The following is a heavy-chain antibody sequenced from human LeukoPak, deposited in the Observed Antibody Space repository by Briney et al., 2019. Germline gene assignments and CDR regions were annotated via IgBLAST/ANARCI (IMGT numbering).Heavy chain of an antibody. CDR1: GFNVRSNY. Sequence: GGSLRLSCAVSGFNVRSNYMTWVRQASGKGLEWVSVLHSGGDTYYADSVRGRFTISRDNSENMLFLQMNGLRADDSAIYYCARGKVYYYYDYWGQGTLVTVSS. V-gene: IGHV3-53*01. J-gene: IGHJ4*02. CDR3: ARGKVYYYYDY. CDR2: LHSGGDT. D-gene: IGHD5/OR15-5a*01.